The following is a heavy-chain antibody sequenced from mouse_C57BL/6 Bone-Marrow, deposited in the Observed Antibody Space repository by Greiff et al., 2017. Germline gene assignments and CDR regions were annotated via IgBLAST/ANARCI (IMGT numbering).Heavy chain of an antibody. J-gene: IGHJ2*01. CDR1: GYTFTDYE. Sequence: QVHVKQSGAELVRPGASVTLSCKASGYTFTDYEMHWVKQTPVHGLEWIGAIDPETGGTAYNQKFKGKAILTADKSSSTAYMELRSLTSEDSAVYYCTRNGWLRQDYFDYWGQGTTLTVSS. D-gene: IGHD2-2*01. V-gene: IGHV1-15*01. CDR3: TRNGWLRQDYFDY. CDR2: IDPETGGT.